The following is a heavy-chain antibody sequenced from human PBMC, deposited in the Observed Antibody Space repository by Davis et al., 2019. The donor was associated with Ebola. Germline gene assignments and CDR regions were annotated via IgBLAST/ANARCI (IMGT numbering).Heavy chain of an antibody. Sequence: ASVKVSCKASGYTFTNYGITWVRQAPGQGLEWMGWINPHNGNTNYAQNVQGRVTMTTNTSESTAYLEVGSLSSDDTAVYYCARAQFPTTSDHWGQGTLVTVSS. CDR3: ARAQFPTTSDH. CDR2: INPHNGNT. D-gene: IGHD1-1*01. V-gene: IGHV1-18*04. J-gene: IGHJ4*02. CDR1: GYTFTNYG.